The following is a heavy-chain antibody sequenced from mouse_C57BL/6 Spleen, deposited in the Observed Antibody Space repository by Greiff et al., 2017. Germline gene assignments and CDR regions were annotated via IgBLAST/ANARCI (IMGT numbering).Heavy chain of an antibody. V-gene: IGHV5-17*01. Sequence: EVMLVESGGGLVKPGGSLKLSCAASGFTFSDYGMHWVSQAPEKGLEWVAYISSGSSTLYYADTVKGRFTITRYNAKNTLFLQMTSLRSEDTTMDYCARKLGRMDYWGQGTSVTVSS. D-gene: IGHD4-1*01. CDR2: ISSGSSTL. CDR3: ARKLGRMDY. CDR1: GFTFSDYG. J-gene: IGHJ4*01.